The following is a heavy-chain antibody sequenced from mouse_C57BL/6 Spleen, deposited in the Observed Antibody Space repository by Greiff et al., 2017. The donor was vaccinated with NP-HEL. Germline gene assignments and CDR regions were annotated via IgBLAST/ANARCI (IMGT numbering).Heavy chain of an antibody. CDR1: GFTFSSYT. D-gene: IGHD4-1*02. V-gene: IGHV5-9*01. J-gene: IGHJ1*03. Sequence: EVQVVESGGGLVKPGGSLKLSCAASGFTFSSYTMSWVRQTPEKRLEWVATISGGGGNTYYPDSVKGRFTISRDNAKNTLYLQMSSLRSEDTALYYCARRQLWYFDVWGTGTTVTVSS. CDR3: ARRQLWYFDV. CDR2: ISGGGGNT.